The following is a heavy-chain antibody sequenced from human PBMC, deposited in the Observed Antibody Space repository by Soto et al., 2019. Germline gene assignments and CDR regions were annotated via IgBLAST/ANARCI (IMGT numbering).Heavy chain of an antibody. CDR3: ARGRGIFGVVIDYYYYYYMDV. J-gene: IGHJ6*03. V-gene: IGHV4-34*01. CDR1: GGSFSGYY. CDR2: INHSGST. D-gene: IGHD3-3*01. Sequence: ASETLSLTCAVYGGSFSGYYWSWIRQPPGKGLEWIGEINHSGSTNYNPSLKSRVTISVDTSKNQFSLKLSSVTAADTAVYYCARGRGIFGVVIDYYYYYYMDVWGKGTTVTVPS.